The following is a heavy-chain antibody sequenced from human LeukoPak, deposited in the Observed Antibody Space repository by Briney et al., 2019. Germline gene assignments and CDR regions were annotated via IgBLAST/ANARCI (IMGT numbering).Heavy chain of an antibody. D-gene: IGHD1-26*01. V-gene: IGHV4-30-4*08. J-gene: IGHJ4*02. CDR2: IYYSGST. Sequence: PSETLSLTRTVSGGSISSGDYYWNWIRQSPGKGLEWIGYIYYSGSTYYNPSLKSRLTISVDMAQNQFSLKLSSVTAADTAVYYCARVYTLEDGGSPNDFDYWGQGTLVTVSS. CDR3: ARVYTLEDGGSPNDFDY. CDR1: GGSISSGDYY.